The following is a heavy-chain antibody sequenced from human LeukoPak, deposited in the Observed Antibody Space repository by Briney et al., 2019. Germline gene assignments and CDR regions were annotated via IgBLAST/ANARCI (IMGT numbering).Heavy chain of an antibody. V-gene: IGHV1-18*04. J-gene: IGHJ4*02. Sequence: ASVKVSCKTSGYTFTSYGISWVRQAPGQGLEWMGWISAYNGNTNYAQKLQGRVTMTTDTSTSTAYMELRSLRSDDTAVYYCAREGGDGSGSYFELDYWGQGTLVTVSS. CDR1: GYTFTSYG. CDR3: AREGGDGSGSYFELDY. D-gene: IGHD3-10*01. CDR2: ISAYNGNT.